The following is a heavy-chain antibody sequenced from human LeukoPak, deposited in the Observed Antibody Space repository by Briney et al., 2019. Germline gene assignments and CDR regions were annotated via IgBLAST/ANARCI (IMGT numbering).Heavy chain of an antibody. CDR2: ISSRGDTQ. CDR1: GFTFSSYE. CDR3: ARREYSYGCYYFDY. V-gene: IGHV3-48*03. J-gene: IGHJ4*02. D-gene: IGHD5-18*01. Sequence: PGGSLRLSCAASGFTFSSYEMNWVRQAPGKGLEWVSYISSRGDTQYYAAFVKGRFTISRDNAKNSLYLQMNSLRVEDTAVYYCARREYSYGCYYFDYWGQGSLVTVSS.